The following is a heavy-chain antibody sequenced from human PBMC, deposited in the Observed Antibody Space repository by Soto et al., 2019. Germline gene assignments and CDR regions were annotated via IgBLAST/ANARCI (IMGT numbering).Heavy chain of an antibody. J-gene: IGHJ4*02. CDR1: GVSISSGGNY. D-gene: IGHD3-10*01. CDR2: SYYSGST. Sequence: SGTLSLTCTVSGVSISSGGNYWSCHPPHQGKGREWIGNSYYSGSTYYNPSLKTQVTISVDTSKIQFSLKLSSVTAADTAVYYCARGGPRFLPWGQGTLVTVSS. CDR3: ARGGPRFLP. V-gene: IGHV4-31*02.